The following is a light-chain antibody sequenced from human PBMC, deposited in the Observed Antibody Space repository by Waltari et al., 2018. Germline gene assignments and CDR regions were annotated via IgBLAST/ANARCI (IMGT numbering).Light chain of an antibody. V-gene: IGLV2-8*01. CDR2: QIT. J-gene: IGLJ3*02. Sequence: QSALTQPPSASGSPGQSITIACTGTSSDVGGSSFFSWYQPYPGKAPKLIIYQITKRPSGVPDRFSGSKSGNTASLTVSGLQPEDEAEYFCSSYAATYNLVFGGGTKLTV. CDR3: SSYAATYNLV. CDR1: SSDVGGSSF.